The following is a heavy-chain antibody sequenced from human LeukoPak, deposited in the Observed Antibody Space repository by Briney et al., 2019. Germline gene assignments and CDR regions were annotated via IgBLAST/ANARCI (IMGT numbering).Heavy chain of an antibody. CDR3: AREVDSSSWYGDYYHYYMDV. CDR2: INHSGST. CDR1: GGSFSGYY. Sequence: SETLSLTCAVYGGSFSGYYWSWIRQPPGKGLEWTGEINHSGSTSYNPSLKSRVTISVDTSKNQFSLKLRSVTAADTAVYYCAREVDSSSWYGDYYHYYMDVWGKGTTVTVSS. V-gene: IGHV4-34*01. D-gene: IGHD6-13*01. J-gene: IGHJ6*03.